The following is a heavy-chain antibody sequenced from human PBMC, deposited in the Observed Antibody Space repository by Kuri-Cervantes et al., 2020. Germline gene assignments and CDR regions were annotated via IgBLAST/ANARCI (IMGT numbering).Heavy chain of an antibody. CDR1: GGSFSGYY. J-gene: IGHJ3*02. D-gene: IGHD3-9*01. CDR3: ARDHYDILTGYYEAI. Sequence: SETLSLTCVVYGGSFSGYYWTWIRQPPGKGLEWIGEINHRGSTNYNPSLESRVTISVDTSNNQLSQNQLSLKLNSVTAADTAVYYCARDHYDILTGYYEAIWGQGTMVTVSS. CDR2: INHRGST. V-gene: IGHV4-34*01.